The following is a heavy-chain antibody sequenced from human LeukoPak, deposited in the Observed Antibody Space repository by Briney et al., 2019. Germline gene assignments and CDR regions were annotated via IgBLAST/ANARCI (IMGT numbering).Heavy chain of an antibody. V-gene: IGHV1-69*13. D-gene: IGHD1-26*01. J-gene: IGHJ4*02. Sequence: ASVKVSCKASGGTFSSYAISWVRQAPGQGLEWMGGIIPIFGTANYAQKFQGRVTITADESTSTAYMELSSLRSEDTAVYYCARVPVSGSYYSYWGQGTLVTVSS. CDR2: IIPIFGTA. CDR1: GGTFSSYA. CDR3: ARVPVSGSYYSY.